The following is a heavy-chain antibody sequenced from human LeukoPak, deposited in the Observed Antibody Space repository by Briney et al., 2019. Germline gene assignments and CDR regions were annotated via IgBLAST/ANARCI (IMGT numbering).Heavy chain of an antibody. CDR1: GYTFTSYD. CDR2: MNPNSGNT. V-gene: IGHV1-8*01. CDR3: AEDGIRDFDWLLSPQLYYYYGMDV. D-gene: IGHD3-9*01. Sequence: ASVKVSCKASGYTFTSYDIKWVRQASGQGLESLASMNPNSGNTGYAQKFQGRVTMTRNTSISTAYVELSSLRSEVTAFFFQAEDGIRDFDWLLSPQLYYYYGMDVWGQGTTVTVSS. J-gene: IGHJ6*02.